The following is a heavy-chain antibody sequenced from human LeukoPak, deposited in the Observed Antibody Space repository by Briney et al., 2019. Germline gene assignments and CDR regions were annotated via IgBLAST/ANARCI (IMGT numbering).Heavy chain of an antibody. CDR3: TKDQGIVLAFY. CDR2: ISGSGANT. CDR1: GFTYSTYA. Sequence: GGSLRLSCAASGFTYSTYAMNCVRKAPGKGLERVSTISGSGANTYYADSVKGRFTISRDNSKNTLYLQMDNLRAEDTALYYCTKDQGIVLAFYWGQGTLVTVSS. V-gene: IGHV3-23*01. J-gene: IGHJ4*02. D-gene: IGHD3-16*02.